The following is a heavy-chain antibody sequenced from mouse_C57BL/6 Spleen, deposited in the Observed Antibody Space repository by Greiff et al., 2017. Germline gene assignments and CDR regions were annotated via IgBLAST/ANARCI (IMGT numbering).Heavy chain of an antibody. J-gene: IGHJ4*01. Sequence: QVQLQQSGAELVRPGTSVKMSCKASGYTFTNYWIGWAKQRPGHGLEWIGDIYPGGGYTNYNEKFKGKATLTADKSSSTAYMQFSSLTSEDSAIYYGARSPDSSGPYYAMDYWGQGTSVTVSS. D-gene: IGHD3-2*02. CDR1: GYTFTNYW. CDR3: ARSPDSSGPYYAMDY. CDR2: IYPGGGYT. V-gene: IGHV1-63*01.